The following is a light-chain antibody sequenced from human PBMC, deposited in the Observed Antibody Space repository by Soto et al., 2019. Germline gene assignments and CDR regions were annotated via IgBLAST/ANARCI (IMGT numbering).Light chain of an antibody. CDR1: QSVSSSY. J-gene: IGKJ4*01. CDR2: GAS. Sequence: EIVLTQSPGTLSLSPGERATLSCRASQSVSSSYLAWYQQKPGQAPRLLIYGASSRGTGIPDRFSGSGSGTDFTLTISRLEPADFAVYYCQQYGSAPLTFGGGTKVEIK. CDR3: QQYGSAPLT. V-gene: IGKV3-20*01.